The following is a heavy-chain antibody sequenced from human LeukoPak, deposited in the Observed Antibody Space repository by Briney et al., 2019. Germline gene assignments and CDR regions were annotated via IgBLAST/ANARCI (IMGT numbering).Heavy chain of an antibody. CDR1: GFTFSDHA. V-gene: IGHV3-13*01. Sequence: TGGSLRLSCAASGFTFSDHAMHWVRQATGKGLEWVSAIGIAGDTFYPGSVKGRFTISRENAKNSLYLQMNSLRAEDTAVYYCVRQKKSHGNFDYWGQGTLVTVSS. J-gene: IGHJ4*02. D-gene: IGHD1-26*01. CDR2: IGIAGDT. CDR3: VRQKKSHGNFDY.